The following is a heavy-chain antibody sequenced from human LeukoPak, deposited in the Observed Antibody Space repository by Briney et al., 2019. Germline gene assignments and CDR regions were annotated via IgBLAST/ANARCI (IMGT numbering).Heavy chain of an antibody. CDR2: IIPIFATA. Sequence: ASVKVSCKASGGTFSSYAISWVRQAPGQGLEWMGGIIPIFATANYAQKFQGRVTITADESTSTAYMELSSLRSEDTAVYYCARGPITTISHFDYWGQRTLVTVSS. CDR3: ARGPITTISHFDY. J-gene: IGHJ4*02. V-gene: IGHV1-69*13. D-gene: IGHD3-22*01. CDR1: GGTFSSYA.